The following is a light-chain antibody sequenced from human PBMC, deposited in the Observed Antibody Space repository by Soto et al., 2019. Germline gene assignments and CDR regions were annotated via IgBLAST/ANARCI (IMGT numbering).Light chain of an antibody. CDR2: LAS. J-gene: IGKJ5*01. CDR3: LQAAQSPLT. CDR1: PSLLQSNGNNH. V-gene: IGKV2-28*01. Sequence: DVVLTQTPPSLPLTPGGPAPLAFRSSPSLLQSNGNNHVDWYLQRPGQSPQLLLYLASSRASGVPDRFSGSGSGTEFSLEISRVEAEDVGVYYCLQAAQSPLTFGQGTRLEIK.